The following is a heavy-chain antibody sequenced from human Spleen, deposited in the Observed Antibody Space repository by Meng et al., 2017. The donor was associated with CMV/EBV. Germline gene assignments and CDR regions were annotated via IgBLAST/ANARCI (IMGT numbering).Heavy chain of an antibody. V-gene: IGHV4-59*01. J-gene: IGHJ6*02. CDR1: GGSISSYY. CDR3: ARDRVEDVLRFLEWLPNYGMDV. D-gene: IGHD3-3*01. CDR2: IYYSGST. Sequence: SETLSLTCTVSGGSISSYYWSWIRQPPGKGLEWIGYIYYSGSTNYNPSLKSRVTISVDTSKNQFSLKLSSVTAADTAVYYCARDRVEDVLRFLEWLPNYGMDVWGQGTTVTVSS.